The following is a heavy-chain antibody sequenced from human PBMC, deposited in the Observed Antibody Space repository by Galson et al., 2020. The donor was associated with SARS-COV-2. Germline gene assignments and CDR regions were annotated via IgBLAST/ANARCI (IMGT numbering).Heavy chain of an antibody. CDR1: GGSINSSIYH. J-gene: IGHJ5*02. V-gene: IGHV4-39*07. Sequence: ASETLSLTCTVSGGSINSSIYHWAWIRQPPGKGLEWIGSIYYTGTTYYKPSLKSRVTISVDTSKNQFSLKLNSVTAADTAMYYCAVIVKRITVVRGVLKGGDWVDPWGQGTLVTVSS. CDR3: AVIVKRITVVRGVLKGGDWVDP. D-gene: IGHD3-10*01. CDR2: IYYTGTT.